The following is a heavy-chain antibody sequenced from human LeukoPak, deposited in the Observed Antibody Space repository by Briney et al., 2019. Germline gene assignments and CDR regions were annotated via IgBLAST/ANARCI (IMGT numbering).Heavy chain of an antibody. Sequence: SETLSPTCTVSYGSISSYYWSWIRLPPGKRLEWIGYIYYSGSTKYKPSLKSRVSISADTSKNHFSLKLSSVNAADTAVYYCARGAGSGYNLQPFDYWGEGTLVIVSS. V-gene: IGHV4-59*08. CDR3: ARGAGSGYNLQPFDY. CDR1: YGSISSYY. J-gene: IGHJ4*02. CDR2: IYYSGST. D-gene: IGHD5-24*01.